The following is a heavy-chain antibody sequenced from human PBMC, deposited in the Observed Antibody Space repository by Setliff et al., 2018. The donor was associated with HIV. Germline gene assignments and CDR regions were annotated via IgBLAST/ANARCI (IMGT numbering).Heavy chain of an antibody. Sequence: KTSETLSLTCAVYGGSFTGYHWSWIRQPPGKGLEWIGEINHSGSANYNPSLKTRVTVSVDTSKKQFSLKLNSVTAADTAVYYCARGTKYSSGWSRGDYWGQGTLVTVSS. D-gene: IGHD6-19*01. V-gene: IGHV4-34*01. J-gene: IGHJ4*02. CDR3: ARGTKYSSGWSRGDY. CDR2: INHSGSA. CDR1: GGSFTGYH.